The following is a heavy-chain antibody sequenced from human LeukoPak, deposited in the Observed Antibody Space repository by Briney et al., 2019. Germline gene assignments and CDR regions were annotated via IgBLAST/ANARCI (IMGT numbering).Heavy chain of an antibody. CDR3: ARVIDSSGPDY. Sequence: SETLSLTCSVSGGSISSGDYYWSWIRQPPGKGLEWIGYIYYSGSTYYNPSLKSRVTISVDTSKNQFSLKLSSVTAADTAVYYCARVIDSSGPDYWGQGTLVTVSS. J-gene: IGHJ4*02. CDR1: GGSISSGDYY. CDR2: IYYSGST. D-gene: IGHD3-22*01. V-gene: IGHV4-30-4*08.